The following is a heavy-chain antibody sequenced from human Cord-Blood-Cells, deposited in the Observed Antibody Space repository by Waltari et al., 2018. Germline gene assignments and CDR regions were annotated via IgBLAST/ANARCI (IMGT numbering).Heavy chain of an antibody. CDR1: GGSVSSGSSY. CDR2: IYYSGST. CDR3: AGFRELFDY. V-gene: IGHV4-61*01. J-gene: IGHJ4*02. Sequence: QVQLQESGPGLVKPSETLSLTCTVSGGSVSSGSSYWSWIWAPPGKGLEWIGYIYYSGSTNYNPSLKSRVTISVDTSKNQFSLKLSSVTAADTAVYYCAGFRELFDYWGQGTLVTVSS. D-gene: IGHD3-10*01.